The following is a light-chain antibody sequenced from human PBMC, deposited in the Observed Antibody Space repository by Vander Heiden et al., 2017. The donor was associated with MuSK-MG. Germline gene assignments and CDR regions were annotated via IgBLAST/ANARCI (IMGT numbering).Light chain of an antibody. V-gene: IGKV1-39*01. CDR3: QQSYSTLLWT. CDR2: AAS. J-gene: IGKJ1*01. Sequence: DIQMTQSPSSLSASVGDRVTITCRASQSISNYLNWYQQKPGKAPKLLIYAASSLQSGVPSRFSGCGSGTDFTLTISSLQPEDFATYYCQQSYSTLLWTFGQGTKVEIK. CDR1: QSISNY.